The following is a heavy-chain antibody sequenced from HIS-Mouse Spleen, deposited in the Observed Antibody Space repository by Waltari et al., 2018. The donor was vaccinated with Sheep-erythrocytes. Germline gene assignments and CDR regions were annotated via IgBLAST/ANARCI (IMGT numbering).Heavy chain of an antibody. V-gene: IGHV1-8*01. J-gene: IGHJ5*02. Sequence: QVQLVQSRAEVKKPGASVKFSCKASGYTFTSYDINWVRQATGQGLEWMGRMNPNSGNTGYAQKCQGRVTMTRNTSISTAYMELSSLRSEDTAVYYCARGIAAAGTDWFDPWGQGTLVTVSS. CDR2: MNPNSGNT. CDR3: ARGIAAAGTDWFDP. CDR1: GYTFTSYD. D-gene: IGHD6-13*01.